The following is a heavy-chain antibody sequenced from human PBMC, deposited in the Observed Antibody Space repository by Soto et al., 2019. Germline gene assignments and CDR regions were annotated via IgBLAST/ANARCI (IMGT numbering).Heavy chain of an antibody. J-gene: IGHJ4*02. CDR3: ARRLYQLRIDY. CDR1: GGSFSGYY. Sequence: QVQLQQWGAGLLKPSETLSLTGAVYGGSFSGYYWSWIRQPPGKGLEWIGEINHSGSTNYNPSLKSRVTISVDTSKNQCSLKRSSVTAADTAVYYCARRLYQLRIDYWGKGTLVTVSS. D-gene: IGHD2-2*01. CDR2: INHSGST. V-gene: IGHV4-34*01.